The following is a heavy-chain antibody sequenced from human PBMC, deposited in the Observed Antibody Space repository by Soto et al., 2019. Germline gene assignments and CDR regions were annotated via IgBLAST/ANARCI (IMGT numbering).Heavy chain of an antibody. CDR2: INHSGST. D-gene: IGHD3-10*01. Sequence: SETLSLTCAVYGGSFSGYYWTWIRQPPGTGLEWIGEINHSGSTNYNPSLKSRVTISVDTSKNQFSLKLTSVTAADTAVYYCASEIWFGDLRVYGMDVWGQGTTVTVSS. V-gene: IGHV4-34*01. CDR1: GGSFSGYY. J-gene: IGHJ6*02. CDR3: ASEIWFGDLRVYGMDV.